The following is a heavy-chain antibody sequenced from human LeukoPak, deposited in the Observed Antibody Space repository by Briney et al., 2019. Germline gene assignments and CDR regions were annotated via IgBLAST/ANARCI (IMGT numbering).Heavy chain of an antibody. J-gene: IGHJ4*02. CDR3: ARGLLRDGYTYTYSFDY. CDR1: GFTVSTNY. Sequence: GGSLRLSCAASGFTVSTNYMNWVRQAPGKGLEWVSVVYMGGTTYYADSMKGRFTISRDSTKNTIYLQMNNLRAEDTAVYYCARGLLRDGYTYTYSFDYWGQGALVTVSS. CDR2: VYMGGTT. D-gene: IGHD5-18*01. V-gene: IGHV3-66*01.